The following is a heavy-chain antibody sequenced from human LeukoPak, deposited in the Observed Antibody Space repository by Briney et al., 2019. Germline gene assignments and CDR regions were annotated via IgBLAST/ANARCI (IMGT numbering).Heavy chain of an antibody. CDR3: AREGPTLGY. J-gene: IGHJ4*02. CDR1: GYSLSRGYY. Sequence: SETLSLTCTVSGYSLSRGYYWGWIRQPPGKGLEWIWSIYHSGSTYYNPSLKSRVTISVDTSKNQFSLKLSSVTAADTAVYYCAREGPTLGYWGQGTLVTVSS. V-gene: IGHV4-38-2*02. CDR2: IYHSGST.